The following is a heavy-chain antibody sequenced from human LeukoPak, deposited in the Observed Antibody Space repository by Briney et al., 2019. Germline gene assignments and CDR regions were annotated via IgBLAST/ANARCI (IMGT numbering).Heavy chain of an antibody. CDR1: GYSIISDYF. Sequence: SETLSLTSTVAGYSIISDYFWGWIGQPPGKGLEWIGTIYHSGSTYYSPSLKGRVTVSVDTSKNEFPLNLTSVTAADTAVYFCARGIVGSRDFYFRYYFDYWGQGTLVTVSS. CDR3: ARGIVGSRDFYFRYYFDY. D-gene: IGHD3/OR15-3a*01. CDR2: IYHSGST. V-gene: IGHV4-38-2*02. J-gene: IGHJ4*02.